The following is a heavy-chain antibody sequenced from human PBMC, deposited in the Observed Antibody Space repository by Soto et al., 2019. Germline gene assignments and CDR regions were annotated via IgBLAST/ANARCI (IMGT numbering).Heavy chain of an antibody. CDR3: AKGQELGPAYYYSGMSL. CDR2: ISWDGGST. Sequence: SRRLSYAAAGVTCDDYTMHCVRKTPGKGLEWVSLISWDGGSTYYADSVKGRFTISRDNSKNSLYLQMNSLRTEDTALYYCAKGQELGPAYYYSGMSLRGHGTTVPVSS. V-gene: IGHV3-43*01. D-gene: IGHD6-13*01. CDR1: GVTCDDYT. J-gene: IGHJ6*02.